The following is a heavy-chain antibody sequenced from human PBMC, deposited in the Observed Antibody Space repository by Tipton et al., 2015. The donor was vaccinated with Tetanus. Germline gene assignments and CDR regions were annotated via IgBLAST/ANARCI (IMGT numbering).Heavy chain of an antibody. CDR2: IYTSGST. D-gene: IGHD4-17*01. Sequence: TLSLTCTVSGGSISSYYWSWIRQPAGKGLEWIGRIYTSGSTNYNPPLKSRVTMSVDPSKNQFSLKLSSVTAADTAVYYCARGLLSHFDYGDFSPGMDVWGQGTTVTVSS. J-gene: IGHJ6*02. CDR1: GGSISSYY. CDR3: ARGLLSHFDYGDFSPGMDV. V-gene: IGHV4-4*07.